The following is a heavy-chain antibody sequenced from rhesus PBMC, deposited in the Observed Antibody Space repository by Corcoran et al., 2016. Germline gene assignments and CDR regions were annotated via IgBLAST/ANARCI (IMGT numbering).Heavy chain of an antibody. CDR2: IYGGSGST. Sequence: QVQLQESGPGVVKPSETLSLTCAVSGGSISRSTWWRWLRTSPGKGLEWIGYIYGGSGSTRYNPSLKSRVTISTDTSKNQLSLKLSSVTAADTAVYYCASPGYYLDYWGQGVLVTVSS. J-gene: IGHJ4*01. V-gene: IGHV4-93*01. CDR3: ASPGYYLDY. D-gene: IGHD1-38*01. CDR1: GGSISRSTW.